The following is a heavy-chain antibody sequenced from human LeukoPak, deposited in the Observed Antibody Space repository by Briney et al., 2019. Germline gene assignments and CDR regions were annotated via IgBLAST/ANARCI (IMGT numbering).Heavy chain of an antibody. CDR3: ARDIVGATMTVDAFDI. V-gene: IGHV1-8*03. Sequence: GASVKVSCKASGYTFTSYDINWVRQATGQGLEWMGWMNPNSGNTGYAQKFQGRVTITRNTSISTAYMELRSLRSDDTAVYYCARDIVGATMTVDAFDIWGQGTMVTVSS. J-gene: IGHJ3*02. CDR1: GYTFTSYD. CDR2: MNPNSGNT. D-gene: IGHD1-26*01.